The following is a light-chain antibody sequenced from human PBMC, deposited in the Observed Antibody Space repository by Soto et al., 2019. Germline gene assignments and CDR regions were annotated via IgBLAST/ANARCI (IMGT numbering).Light chain of an antibody. Sequence: VVTKSPATLSLSPGERATLSCRASQSVSSYLAWYQQKPGQAPRLLIYDASNRATGIPARFIGSGSGTDFTLTIRSLEPEDFAVYYCQQRSNWITFGQGTRLEIK. V-gene: IGKV3-11*01. CDR2: DAS. CDR3: QQRSNWIT. J-gene: IGKJ5*01. CDR1: QSVSSY.